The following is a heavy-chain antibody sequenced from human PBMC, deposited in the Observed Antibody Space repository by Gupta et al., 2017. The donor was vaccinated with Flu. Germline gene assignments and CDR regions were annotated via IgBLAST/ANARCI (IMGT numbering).Heavy chain of an antibody. J-gene: IGHJ3*02. Sequence: SWVRQAPGQGLEWMGGIIATFGRPIYAQKFKDRVTFTADKAASTAYVEVTSLTSDDTAVYYCARDRYDFWSVSFQIEGFDIWGQGTKVTVSS. CDR2: IIATFGRP. CDR3: ARDRYDFWSVSFQIEGFDI. D-gene: IGHD3-3*01. V-gene: IGHV1-69*06.